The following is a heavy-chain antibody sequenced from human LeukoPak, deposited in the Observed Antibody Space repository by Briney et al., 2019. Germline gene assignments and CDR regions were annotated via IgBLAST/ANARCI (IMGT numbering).Heavy chain of an antibody. V-gene: IGHV4-39*07. Sequence: SETLSLTCTVSGGSISSSSYYWGWIRQPPGKGLEWIGSIYYSGSTYYNPSLKSRVTISVDTSKNQFSLKLSSVTAADTAVYYCARVGSGYYDWFDPWGQGTLVTVSS. CDR3: ARVGSGYYDWFDP. CDR2: IYYSGST. CDR1: GGSISSSSYY. J-gene: IGHJ5*02. D-gene: IGHD3-22*01.